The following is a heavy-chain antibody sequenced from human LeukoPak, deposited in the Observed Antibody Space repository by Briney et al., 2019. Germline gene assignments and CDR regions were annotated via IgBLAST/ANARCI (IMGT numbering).Heavy chain of an antibody. D-gene: IGHD2-15*01. V-gene: IGHV1-69*04. Sequence: SVKVSCKASGGTFSSYAISWVRQAPGQGLEWMGKIIPILGIANYAQKFQGRVTITADKSTSTAYMELSSLRPEDTAVYYCVSVVVAATGYYFDYWGQGTLVTVSS. J-gene: IGHJ4*02. CDR2: IIPILGIA. CDR1: GGTFSSYA. CDR3: VSVVVAATGYYFDY.